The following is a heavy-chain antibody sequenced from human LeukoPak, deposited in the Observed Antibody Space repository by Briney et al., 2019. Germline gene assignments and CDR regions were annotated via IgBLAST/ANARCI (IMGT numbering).Heavy chain of an antibody. V-gene: IGHV4-61*02. Sequence: SETLSLTCTVSGGSISSGSYYWSWIRQPAGKGLEWIGRIYTSGSTNYNPSPKSRVTISVDTSKNQFSLKLSSVTAADTAVYYCARDVYYYYMDVWGKGTTVTISS. CDR1: GGSISSGSYY. J-gene: IGHJ6*03. CDR3: ARDVYYYYMDV. CDR2: IYTSGST.